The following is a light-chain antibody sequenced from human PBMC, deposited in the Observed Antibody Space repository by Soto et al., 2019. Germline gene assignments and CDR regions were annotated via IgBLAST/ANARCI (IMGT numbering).Light chain of an antibody. CDR1: SSDVSGSDY. V-gene: IGLV2-14*01. CDR2: DLI. J-gene: IGLJ2*01. Sequence: QSVLTQPASVSGSPGQSITISCTGTSSDVSGSDYVSWYQQHPGKAPKLMIFDLINRPSGVSNRFSGSKSGNTASLTISGLQAEDEADYYCSSYTGSFTVVFGGGTKLTVL. CDR3: SSYTGSFTVV.